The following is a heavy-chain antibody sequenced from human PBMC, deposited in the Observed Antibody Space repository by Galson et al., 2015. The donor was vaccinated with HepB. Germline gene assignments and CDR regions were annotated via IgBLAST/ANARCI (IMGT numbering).Heavy chain of an antibody. CDR3: AKDPATGMGDLDY. J-gene: IGHJ4*02. CDR2: ISGSGGST. V-gene: IGHV3-23*01. Sequence: SLRLSCAASGFTFSSYAMSWVRQAPGKGLEWVSSISGSGGSTYYADSVKGRFTISRDNSKNTLYLQMNSLRDEDTAVYYCAKDPATGMGDLDYWGQGTLVTVSS. D-gene: IGHD6-13*01. CDR1: GFTFSSYA.